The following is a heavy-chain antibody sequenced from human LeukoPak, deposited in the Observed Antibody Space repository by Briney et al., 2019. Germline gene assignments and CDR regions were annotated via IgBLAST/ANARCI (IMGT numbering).Heavy chain of an antibody. CDR2: IYTSGST. CDR1: GGSISSYY. D-gene: IGHD3-3*01. J-gene: IGHJ4*02. CDR3: AREDYDDYDFWSGFDY. V-gene: IGHV4-4*07. Sequence: SETLSLTCTVSGGSISSYYWSWIRQPAGKGLEWIGRIYTSGSTNYNPSLKSRVTMSVDTFKNQFSLKLSSVTAADTAVYYCAREDYDDYDFWSGFDYWGQGTLVTVSS.